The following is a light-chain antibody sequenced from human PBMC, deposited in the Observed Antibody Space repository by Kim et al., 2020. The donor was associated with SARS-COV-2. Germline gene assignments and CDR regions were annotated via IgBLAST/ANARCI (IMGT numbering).Light chain of an antibody. J-gene: IGKJ2*01. CDR2: GAS. V-gene: IGKV3-20*01. CDR3: KQYGSSPRT. CDR1: QSVSSNY. Sequence: ESVLTQSPGTLSLSPGERVILSCRASQSVSSNYLAWYQQKPGQAPRVLIYGASNRATGIPDRFSGSGSGTDFTLTITRLEPEDFAVYYCKQYGSSPRTFGQGTKLEI.